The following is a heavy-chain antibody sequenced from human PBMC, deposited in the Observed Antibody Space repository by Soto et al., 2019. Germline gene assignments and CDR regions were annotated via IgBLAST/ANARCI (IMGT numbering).Heavy chain of an antibody. V-gene: IGHV3-30*18. CDR3: TNWNYPQSD. Sequence: VPLVESGGGVVQPGESLRLSCAASGFTFNTYGMHWVRQAPGKGLEWVAVISKDGDIKFYADSMKGRFTISRDNSKNTLYLQVNSLRPEDTAVYYCTNWNYPQSDWGQGTRVTVSS. CDR1: GFTFNTYG. CDR2: ISKDGDIK. D-gene: IGHD1-7*01. J-gene: IGHJ4*02.